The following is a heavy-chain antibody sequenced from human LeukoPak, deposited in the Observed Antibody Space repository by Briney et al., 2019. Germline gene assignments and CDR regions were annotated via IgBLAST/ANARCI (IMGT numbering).Heavy chain of an antibody. CDR3: ARGVYMVAAMYDY. Sequence: PGGSLRLSCAASGFTFSSYAMHWVRQAPGKGLEYVSAISSNGGSTYYANSVKGRFTISRDNSKNTLYLQMGSLRAEDMAVYYCARGVYMVAAMYDYWGQGTLVTVSS. V-gene: IGHV3-64*01. CDR1: GFTFSSYA. D-gene: IGHD2-15*01. CDR2: ISSNGGST. J-gene: IGHJ4*02.